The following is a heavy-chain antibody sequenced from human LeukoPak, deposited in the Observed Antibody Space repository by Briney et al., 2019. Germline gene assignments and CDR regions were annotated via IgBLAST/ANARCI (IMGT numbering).Heavy chain of an antibody. D-gene: IGHD3-10*01. Sequence: SETLSLTYTVSGGSISSDNYQWSWIRQPPGKGLEWIGYINYSGSTYYNPSLKSRVTISVDTSKNHFSLRLSSVTAADTAVYYCARYGSGSTWFDPWGQGTLVTVSS. CDR1: GGSISSDNYQ. V-gene: IGHV4-30-4*01. J-gene: IGHJ5*02. CDR3: ARYGSGSTWFDP. CDR2: INYSGST.